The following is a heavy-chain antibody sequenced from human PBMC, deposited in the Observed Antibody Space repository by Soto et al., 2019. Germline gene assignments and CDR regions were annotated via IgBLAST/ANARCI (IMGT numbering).Heavy chain of an antibody. CDR3: ARDTQDDGTDAFDI. Sequence: GASVKVSCKASGGTXSSYAISWVRQAPGQGLEWMGGIIPIFGTANYAQKFQGRVTITADESTSTAYMELSSLRSEDTAVYYCARDTQDDGTDAFDIWGQGTMVTVSS. J-gene: IGHJ3*02. CDR1: GGTXSSYA. D-gene: IGHD1-1*01. CDR2: IIPIFGTA. V-gene: IGHV1-69*13.